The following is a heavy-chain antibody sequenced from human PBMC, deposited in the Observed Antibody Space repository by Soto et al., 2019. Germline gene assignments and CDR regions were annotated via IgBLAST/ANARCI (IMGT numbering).Heavy chain of an antibody. CDR3: ARESHDILTGPPWVWYFDL. J-gene: IGHJ2*01. CDR1: GGSFSGYY. D-gene: IGHD3-9*01. V-gene: IGHV4-34*01. Sequence: QVQLQQWGAGPLRPLETLSLTCGVSGGSFSGYYWAWLRKSPGKGLEWIGEINDRGSINYNPSLKSRVSISVDTSKNHYSLNLRSVTAADTAVYYCARESHDILTGPPWVWYFDLWGRGTLVTVSS. CDR2: INDRGSI.